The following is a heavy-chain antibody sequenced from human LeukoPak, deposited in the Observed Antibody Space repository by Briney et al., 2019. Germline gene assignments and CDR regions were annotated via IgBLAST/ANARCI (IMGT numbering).Heavy chain of an antibody. CDR2: INPNNGDT. J-gene: IGHJ4*02. D-gene: IGHD3-9*01. CDR3: AREGGYDILTGYQDS. V-gene: IGHV1-2*07. CDR1: VYIFTTYF. Sequence: ASVNVSCKASVYIFTTYFIHWVRQPAGQGLEWMVWINPNNGDTNYVHKFQGRVTITRDTSISTAYMELTRLRSDDTVVYYCAREGGYDILTGYQDSWGQGTLVTVSS.